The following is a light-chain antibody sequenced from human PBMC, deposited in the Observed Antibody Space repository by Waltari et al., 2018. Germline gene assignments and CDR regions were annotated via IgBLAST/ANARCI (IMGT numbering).Light chain of an antibody. CDR3: CSYAGSDTFVV. V-gene: IGLV2-23*02. J-gene: IGLJ2*01. CDR2: EVS. Sequence: QSALTQPASVSGSPGQSITISCTGTSSDVGSYNLVSCYQPHPDKAPKLMIYEVSNRPPGVSDRFSGSKSGNTASLTSSGLQAEDEADYYCCSYAGSDTFVVLGGGTKLTVL. CDR1: SSDVGSYNL.